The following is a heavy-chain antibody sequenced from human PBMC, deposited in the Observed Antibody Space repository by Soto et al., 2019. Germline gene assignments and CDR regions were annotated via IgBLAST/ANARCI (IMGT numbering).Heavy chain of an antibody. CDR2: INPHTGDT. CDR1: GYPLTDFY. Sequence: QVQLVQSGAEVKKPGASVTVSCKTSGYPLTDFYIHWVRQAPGQGLEWMAWINPHTGDTNTALKFQGRDTMTRDTSINTAFMELTRLGSDDTAVYYCAREGGAAPGARREWYLDLWGRGTLVSVSS. D-gene: IGHD6-25*01. CDR3: AREGGAAPGARREWYLDL. V-gene: IGHV1-2*02. J-gene: IGHJ2*01.